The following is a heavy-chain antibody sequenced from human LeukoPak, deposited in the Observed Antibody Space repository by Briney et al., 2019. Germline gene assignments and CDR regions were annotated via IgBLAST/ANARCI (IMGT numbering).Heavy chain of an antibody. CDR2: LSSDGNQK. Sequence: GGSLRLSCSASGFTFSNSAMHWVRQAPGKGLEWVAALSSDGNQKYYADFVQGRFLIFRDNSNDTLYLEMKSLRPEDTAVFYCARQPSYEFWSGQFDNWGKGTLVTVSS. V-gene: IGHV3-30*04. J-gene: IGHJ4*02. CDR3: ARQPSYEFWSGQFDN. CDR1: GFTFSNSA. D-gene: IGHD3-3*01.